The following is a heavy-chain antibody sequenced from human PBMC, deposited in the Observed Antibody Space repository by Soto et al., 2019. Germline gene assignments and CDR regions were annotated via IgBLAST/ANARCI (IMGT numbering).Heavy chain of an antibody. Sequence: SETLSLTCTVSGGSISSGVYYWSWIRQHPGKGLEWSGYIYYSGSTYYNPSLKSRVTISVDTSKNQFSLKLSSVTAADTAGYYCAGEAYPFDYGGKGTLVTGSS. D-gene: IGHD3-16*01. J-gene: IGHJ4*02. V-gene: IGHV4-31*03. CDR2: IYYSGST. CDR1: GGSISSGVYY. CDR3: AGEAYPFDY.